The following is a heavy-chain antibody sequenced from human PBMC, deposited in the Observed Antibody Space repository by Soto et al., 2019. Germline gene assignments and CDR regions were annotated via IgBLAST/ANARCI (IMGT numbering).Heavy chain of an antibody. D-gene: IGHD5-12*01. J-gene: IGHJ4*02. V-gene: IGHV3-23*01. CDR2: ISGSGGRT. CDR3: AKERDSRGFYDY. CDR1: GFTYSTYA. Sequence: LRLSCAASGFTYSTYAMTWVRQAPGKGLEWVSAISGSGGRTYYADSVKGRFTISRDNSKNTLYLEMNSLRAEDTAVYYCAKERDSRGFYDYLGQGTLVTVSS.